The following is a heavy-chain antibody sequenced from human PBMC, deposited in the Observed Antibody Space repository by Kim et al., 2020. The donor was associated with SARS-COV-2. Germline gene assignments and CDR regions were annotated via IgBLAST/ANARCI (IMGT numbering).Heavy chain of an antibody. CDR1: GYTFTSYG. Sequence: ASVKVSCKASGYTFTSYGISWVRQAPGQGLEWMGWISAYNGNTNYAQKLQGRVTMTTDTSTSTAYMELRSLRSDDTAVYYCARLQVAAAGSNWFDPWGQGTLVTVSS. D-gene: IGHD6-13*01. CDR3: ARLQVAAAGSNWFDP. J-gene: IGHJ5*02. CDR2: ISAYNGNT. V-gene: IGHV1-18*04.